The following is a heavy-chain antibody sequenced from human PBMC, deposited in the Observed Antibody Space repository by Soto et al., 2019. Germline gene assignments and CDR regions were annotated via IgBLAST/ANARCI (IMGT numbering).Heavy chain of an antibody. D-gene: IGHD3-3*01. CDR1: GFTFSSYA. CDR3: AREVYYDFWSGSFYGMDV. V-gene: IGHV3-30-3*01. CDR2: ISYDGSNK. J-gene: IGHJ6*02. Sequence: GGSLRLSCAASGFTFSSYAMHWVRQAPGKGLEWVAVISYDGSNKYYADSVKGRFTISRDNSKNTLYLQMNSLRAEDAAVYYCAREVYYDFWSGSFYGMDVWGQGTTVTVSS.